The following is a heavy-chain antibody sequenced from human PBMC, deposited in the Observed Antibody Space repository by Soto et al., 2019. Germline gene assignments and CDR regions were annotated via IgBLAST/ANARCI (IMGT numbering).Heavy chain of an antibody. CDR2: MNPNSGNT. Sequence: VKVSCKASGCTFTSYDINWVRQATGQGLEWMGWMNPNSGNTGYAQKFQGRVTMTRNTSISTAYMELSSLRSEDTAVYYCARAPRGYCSGGSCYSRSRNGYYYYGMDVWGQGTTVTVSS. D-gene: IGHD2-15*01. CDR1: GCTFTSYD. CDR3: ARAPRGYCSGGSCYSRSRNGYYYYGMDV. V-gene: IGHV1-8*01. J-gene: IGHJ6*02.